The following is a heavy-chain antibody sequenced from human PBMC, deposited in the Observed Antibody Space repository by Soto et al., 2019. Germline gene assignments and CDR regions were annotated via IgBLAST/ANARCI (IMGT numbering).Heavy chain of an antibody. CDR3: AKKTTMIVVVITFDY. J-gene: IGHJ4*02. D-gene: IGHD3-22*01. CDR2: ISGSGGST. V-gene: IGHV3-23*01. Sequence: GGSLRLSCAASGFTFSSYAMSWVRQAPGKGLEWVSAISGSGGSTYYADSVKGRFTISRDNSKNTLYLQMNSLRAEDTAVYYCAKKTTMIVVVITFDYWGQGTLVTVSS. CDR1: GFTFSSYA.